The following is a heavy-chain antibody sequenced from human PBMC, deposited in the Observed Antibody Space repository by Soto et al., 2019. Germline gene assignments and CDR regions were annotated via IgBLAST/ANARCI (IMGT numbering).Heavy chain of an antibody. CDR2: IIPIFGTA. CDR1: GGTFSSYA. CDR3: ARKGGDISGDYYYGRDV. V-gene: IGHV1-69*01. D-gene: IGHD3-16*02. J-gene: IGHJ6*02. Sequence: QVQLVQSGAEVKKPGSSVKVSCKASGGTFSSYAISWVRQAPGQGLEWMGGIIPIFGTANYAQKFQGIVTITADESTSTAYMDVSSLRSVDTAVYYCARKGGDISGDYYYGRDVWGQGTTVTVSS.